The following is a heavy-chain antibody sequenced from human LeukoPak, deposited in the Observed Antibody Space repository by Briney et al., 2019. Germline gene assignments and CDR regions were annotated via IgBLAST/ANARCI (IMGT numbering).Heavy chain of an antibody. CDR2: FYPGDSDT. J-gene: IGHJ4*02. D-gene: IGHD3-22*01. CDR3: ARVHYYETSDWGNYFDY. Sequence: GESLKISCKGSGYSFTSYWIGWVRQMPGKGLGGMGIFYPGDSDTRYSPSFQGQVTISADKSISTAYLQWSSLKASDTAMYYCARVHYYETSDWGNYFDYWGQGTLVTVSS. V-gene: IGHV5-51*01. CDR1: GYSFTSYW.